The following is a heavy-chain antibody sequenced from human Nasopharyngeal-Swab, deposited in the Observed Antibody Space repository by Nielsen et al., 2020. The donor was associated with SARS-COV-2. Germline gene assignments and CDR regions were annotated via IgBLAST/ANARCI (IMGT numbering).Heavy chain of an antibody. V-gene: IGHV3-21*01. Sequence: ESLKISCAASGFTFSSYSMNWVRQAPGKGLEWVSSISSSSSYIYYADSVKGRFTISRDNAKNSLYLQMNSLRAEDTAVYYCARDEKSSEYYFDYWGQGTLVTVSS. CDR2: ISSSSSYI. CDR1: GFTFSSYS. D-gene: IGHD6-6*01. J-gene: IGHJ4*02. CDR3: ARDEKSSEYYFDY.